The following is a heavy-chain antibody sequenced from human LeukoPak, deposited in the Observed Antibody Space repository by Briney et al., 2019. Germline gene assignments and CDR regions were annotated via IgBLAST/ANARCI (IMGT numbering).Heavy chain of an antibody. V-gene: IGHV1-2*04. D-gene: IGHD2-15*01. CDR3: ARGYSSSWFDS. J-gene: IGHJ5*01. CDR1: GYTFTGHY. Sequence: ASVKVSCKASGYTFTGHYMHWVRQAPGQGLERMGWINPNSGGTNYAQKFQGWVTMTRDTSISTTYLGLSRLRYDDTAVYYCARGYSSSWFDSWGQGTLVTVSS. CDR2: INPNSGGT.